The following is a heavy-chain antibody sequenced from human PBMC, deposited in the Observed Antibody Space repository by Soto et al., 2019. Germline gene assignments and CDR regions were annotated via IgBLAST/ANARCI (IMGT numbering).Heavy chain of an antibody. D-gene: IGHD6-6*01. Sequence: QVQLVESGGGVVQPGRSLRLSCAASGFTFSSSAMHWVRQAPGKGLEWVAVISYDGNNKYYADSVKGRFTISRDNSKNTLSLQISSRRAEDTAVYYYARDSYVAARPVGLRPGASAYYYYYGMDVWGLGTTVTVSS. CDR2: ISYDGNNK. J-gene: IGHJ6*02. CDR3: ARDSYVAARPVGLRPGASAYYYYYGMDV. V-gene: IGHV3-30-3*01. CDR1: GFTFSSSA.